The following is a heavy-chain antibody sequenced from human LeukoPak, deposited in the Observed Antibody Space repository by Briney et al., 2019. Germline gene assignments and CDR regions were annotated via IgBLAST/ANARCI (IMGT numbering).Heavy chain of an antibody. D-gene: IGHD1-14*01. CDR3: ARVWAIIGFDY. Sequence: GGSLRLPCAASGFTFSSYWMSWVRQAPGKGLEWVANIKQDGSEKYYVDSVQGRFTISRDNAKNSLYLQMNSLRAEDTAVYYCARVWAIIGFDYWGQGTLVTVSS. CDR2: IKQDGSEK. CDR1: GFTFSSYW. J-gene: IGHJ4*02. V-gene: IGHV3-7*01.